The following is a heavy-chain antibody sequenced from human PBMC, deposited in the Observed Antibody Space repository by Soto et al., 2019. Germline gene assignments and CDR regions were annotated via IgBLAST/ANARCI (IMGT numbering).Heavy chain of an antibody. V-gene: IGHV1-18*01. Sequence: QVHLVQSGAEVKKPGASVKVSCKASGYTFTNYGISWVRQAPGQGLEWMGWISAYNGNTNYAQKLQGRVTMTADTSRSTADMELRSLRSDDTAVYYCAREAPQYGVDVWGQGTTVTVSS. CDR2: ISAYNGNT. CDR1: GYTFTNYG. CDR3: AREAPQYGVDV. J-gene: IGHJ6*02.